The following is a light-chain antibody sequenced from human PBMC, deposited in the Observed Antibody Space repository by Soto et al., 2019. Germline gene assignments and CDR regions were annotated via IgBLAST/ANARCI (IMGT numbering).Light chain of an antibody. V-gene: IGKV3-11*01. CDR1: QSVTNRY. J-gene: IGKJ5*01. CDR3: QQRSNWPPIT. Sequence: ILLTQASGTLSLSPGAKATLACCASQSVTNRYLAWYQQKPGQAPRLLIYDASNRATGIPARFSGSGSGTDFTLTISSLEPEDFAVYYCQQRSNWPPITFGQGTRLEIK. CDR2: DAS.